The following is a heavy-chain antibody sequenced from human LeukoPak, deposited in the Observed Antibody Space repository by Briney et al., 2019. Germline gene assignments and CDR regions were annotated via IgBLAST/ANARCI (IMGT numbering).Heavy chain of an antibody. CDR2: INPNSGGT. V-gene: IGHV1-2*02. CDR3: ARDWGPGGGYETHFDY. J-gene: IGHJ4*02. Sequence: ASVKVSCKASGYTFTGYYMHWVRQAPGQGLEWMGWINPNSGGTNYAQKFQGRVTMTRDTSISTAYMELSRLRSDDTAVYYCARDWGPGGGYETHFDYWGQANLVTVSS. D-gene: IGHD5-12*01. CDR1: GYTFTGYY.